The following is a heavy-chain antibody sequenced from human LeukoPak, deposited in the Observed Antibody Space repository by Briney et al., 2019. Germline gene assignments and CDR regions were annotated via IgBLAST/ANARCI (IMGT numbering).Heavy chain of an antibody. J-gene: IGHJ4*02. CDR3: TKGGVRYGSWYNFVFDY. Sequence: GGSLRLSCAASGFTFSSYEMNWVRQAPGKGLEWVSLISWDGDSTYYSDSVKGRFTISRDNSKNSLYLQMNSLRTEDTALYYCTKGGVRYGSWYNFVFDYWGQGTLVTVSS. CDR2: ISWDGDST. CDR1: GFTFSSYE. V-gene: IGHV3-43D*03. D-gene: IGHD6-13*01.